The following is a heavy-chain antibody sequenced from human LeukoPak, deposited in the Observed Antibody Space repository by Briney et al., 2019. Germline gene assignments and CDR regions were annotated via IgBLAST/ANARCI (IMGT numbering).Heavy chain of an antibody. J-gene: IGHJ4*02. Sequence: GASVTVSCKASGYTFTGYYMHWVRQAPGQGLEWMGWINPNSGGTNYAQKFQGRVTMTRYTSISTAYMELSRLRSDDTAVYYFASPEGDSSGYHSWGQGTLVTVSS. CDR3: ASPEGDSSGYHS. D-gene: IGHD3-22*01. CDR1: GYTFTGYY. V-gene: IGHV1-2*02. CDR2: INPNSGGT.